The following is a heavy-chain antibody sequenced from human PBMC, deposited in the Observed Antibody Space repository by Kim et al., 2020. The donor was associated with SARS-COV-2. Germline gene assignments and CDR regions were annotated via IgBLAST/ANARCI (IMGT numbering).Heavy chain of an antibody. CDR3: TSRRDSGYGGVSHLMDV. J-gene: IGHJ6*02. CDR1: GYTLTELS. V-gene: IGHV1-24*01. D-gene: IGHD3-22*01. CDR2: FDPEDGET. Sequence: ASVKVSCKVSGYTLTELSMHWVRQAPGKGLEWMGGFDPEDGETIYAQKFQGRVTMTEDTSTDTAYMELSSLRSEDTAVYYCTSRRDSGYGGVSHLMDVWGQGTTVTVSS.